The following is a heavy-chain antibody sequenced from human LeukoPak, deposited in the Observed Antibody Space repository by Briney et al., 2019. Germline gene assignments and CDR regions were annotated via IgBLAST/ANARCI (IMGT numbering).Heavy chain of an antibody. CDR2: IHYSGST. Sequence: SETLSLTCTVSGGSISSYYWSWIRQPPGKGLEWTGYIHYSGSTNNNPSLKSRVTISVDTYKNQFSVKLSSVTAADTAVYYCARDFWAYGSGFLFDYWGQGTLVTVSS. CDR1: GGSISSYY. CDR3: ARDFWAYGSGFLFDY. V-gene: IGHV4-59*01. D-gene: IGHD3-10*01. J-gene: IGHJ4*02.